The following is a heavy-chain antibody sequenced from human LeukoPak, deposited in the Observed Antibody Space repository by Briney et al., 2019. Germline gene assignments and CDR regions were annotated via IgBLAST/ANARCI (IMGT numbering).Heavy chain of an antibody. D-gene: IGHD5-18*01. V-gene: IGHV3-23*01. CDR3: AKDFGIQLWLRGYYFDY. Sequence: PGGSLRLSCAASGFTFSSYAMSWVRQAPGKGLEWVSAISGSGGSTYYADSVKGRFTISRDNSKNTLYLQMNSLRAEDTAVYYCAKDFGIQLWLRGYYFDYWGQGTLVTVSS. CDR1: GFTFSSYA. J-gene: IGHJ4*02. CDR2: ISGSGGST.